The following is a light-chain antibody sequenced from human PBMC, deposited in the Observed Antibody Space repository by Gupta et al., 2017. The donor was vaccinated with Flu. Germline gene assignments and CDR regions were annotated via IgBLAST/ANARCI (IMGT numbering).Light chain of an antibody. V-gene: IGKV3-20*01. CDR1: QSVSSNY. J-gene: IGKJ4*01. CDR2: VAS. CDR3: QQFGSSPLT. Sequence: ERATLSCRASQSVSSNYLAWYQQKPGQAPRLLIYVASSRATGIPDRFSGSGSGTDFTLTISRLEPEDFAVYYCQQFGSSPLTFGGGTKVEIK.